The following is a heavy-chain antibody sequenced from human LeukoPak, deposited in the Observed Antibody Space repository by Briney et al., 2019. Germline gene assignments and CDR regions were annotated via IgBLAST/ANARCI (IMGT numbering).Heavy chain of an antibody. CDR1: GYTFTSYG. V-gene: IGHV1-2*02. Sequence: GASVKVSCKASGYTFTSYGISWVRQAPGQGLEWTAWINPDSGDSYSAPKFQGRVTMTRDTSISTASMEVSWLTSDDTAVYYCATGVATAFTYWGQGTLVTVSS. CDR2: INPDSGDS. D-gene: IGHD5-12*01. J-gene: IGHJ4*02. CDR3: ATGVATAFTY.